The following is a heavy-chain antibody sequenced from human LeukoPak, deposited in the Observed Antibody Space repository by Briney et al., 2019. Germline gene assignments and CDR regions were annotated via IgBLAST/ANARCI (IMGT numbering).Heavy chain of an antibody. CDR3: TKSTVVTPVYFDY. J-gene: IGHJ4*02. V-gene: IGHV3-30*04. CDR2: ISYDESYK. Sequence: GGSLRLSCAAAGFTLSAYAMHWVRQAPGEGLEWLAFISYDESYKYYADSVKGRFTISRDNSKNTLYLQMNSLRAEDTAVYYCTKSTVVTPVYFDYWGQGTLVTVSS. CDR1: GFTLSAYA. D-gene: IGHD4-23*01.